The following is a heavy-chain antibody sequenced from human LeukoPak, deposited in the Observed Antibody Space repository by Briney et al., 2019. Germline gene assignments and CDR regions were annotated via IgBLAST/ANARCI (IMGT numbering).Heavy chain of an antibody. V-gene: IGHV3-48*03. J-gene: IGHJ5*02. CDR2: ITSSGNTM. CDR1: GFTFSSYE. Sequence: GGSLRLSCAASGFTFSSYEMNWVRQAPGKGLEWVSFITSSGNTMYYADSVKGRFTISRDNAKNSLYLQMNSLRAEDTAVYFCARLTSGWTNWFDPWGQGTLVTVSS. CDR3: ARLTSGWTNWFDP. D-gene: IGHD6-19*01.